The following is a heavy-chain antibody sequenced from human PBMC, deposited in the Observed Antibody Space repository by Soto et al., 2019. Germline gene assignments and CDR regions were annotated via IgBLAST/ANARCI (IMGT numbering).Heavy chain of an antibody. V-gene: IGHV4-59*01. CDR3: ERRVAVPGAHRDY. Sequence: SAPLSLTCSVSGGSISGSYWSWIRQSPGKGLEWLGYVYYTGSTNYSPSLRSRVSISVDTSKNEFSLRLSSVTAADTAVYFCERRVAVPGAHRDYWGQGTQVTV. CDR2: VYYTGST. CDR1: GGSISGSY. J-gene: IGHJ4*02. D-gene: IGHD7-27*01.